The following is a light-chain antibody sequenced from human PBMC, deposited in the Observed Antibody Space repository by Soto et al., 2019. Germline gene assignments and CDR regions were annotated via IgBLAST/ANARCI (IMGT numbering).Light chain of an antibody. CDR3: HQYQSYS. J-gene: IGKJ1*01. V-gene: IGKV1-5*01. CDR2: DAS. Sequence: DIQMTQSPSTLSASVGERVTITCRTSQSISSWLAWYQQKPGKAPKLLIYDASNLEEGVPSRFSGSGSGTDFTLTISSLQPDDFATYYCHQYQSYSFGQGTKVDIK. CDR1: QSISSW.